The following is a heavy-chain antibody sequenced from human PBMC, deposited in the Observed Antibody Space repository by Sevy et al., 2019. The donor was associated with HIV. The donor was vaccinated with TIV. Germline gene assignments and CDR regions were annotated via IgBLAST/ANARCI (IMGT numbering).Heavy chain of an antibody. CDR1: GFTFSSYE. D-gene: IGHD4-17*01. CDR2: ISNSGTTI. J-gene: IGHJ4*02. Sequence: GGSLRLSCAASGFTFSSYEMSWVRQAPVKGLEWVSYISNSGTTIYYSDSVKGRFTISRDNARNSLYLQMNSLRAEDTAIYYCARDLPPSATTVAHFDCWGQGTLVTVSS. V-gene: IGHV3-48*03. CDR3: ARDLPPSATTVAHFDC.